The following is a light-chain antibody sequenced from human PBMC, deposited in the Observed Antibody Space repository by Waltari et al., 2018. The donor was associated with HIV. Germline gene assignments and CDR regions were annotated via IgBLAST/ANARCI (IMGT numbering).Light chain of an antibody. CDR1: SSSIGSNT. CDR3: AAWDDNLNAYV. J-gene: IGLJ1*01. CDR2: SNN. Sequence: QSVLTQPPSASGTPGPRVTISCSGRSSSIGSNTVNWYQQLPGTAPKLLIYSNNQRPSGVPDRFSGSKSATSDSLAISGLQSEDEADYSCAAWDDNLNAYVFGSGTKVTVL. V-gene: IGLV1-44*01.